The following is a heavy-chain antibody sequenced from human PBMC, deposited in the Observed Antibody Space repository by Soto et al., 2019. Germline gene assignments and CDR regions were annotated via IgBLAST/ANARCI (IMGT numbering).Heavy chain of an antibody. CDR3: ARFPGP. CDR2: IYHSGST. V-gene: IGHV4-59*01. CDR1: GGSISSYY. J-gene: IGHJ5*02. Sequence: PSETLSLTCTVSGGSISSYYWSWIRQPPGKGLEWIGYIYHSGSTNYSPSLKSRVTISVDTSKNQFSLKLSSVTAADTAVYYCARFPGPWGQGTLVTVSS.